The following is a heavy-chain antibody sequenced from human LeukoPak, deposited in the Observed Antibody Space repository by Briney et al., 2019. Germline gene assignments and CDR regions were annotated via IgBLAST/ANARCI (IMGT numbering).Heavy chain of an antibody. CDR2: ISSSSSYI. D-gene: IGHD5-18*01. CDR3: ARAPPGQPWLSRSYYFDY. J-gene: IGHJ4*02. CDR1: GFTFSSYS. Sequence: GGSLRLSCAASGFTFSSYSMNWVRQAPGKGLEWVSSISSSSSYIYYADSVKGRFTISRDNAKNSLYLQMNSLRAEDTAVYYCARAPPGQPWLSRSYYFDYWGQGTLVTVSS. V-gene: IGHV3-21*01.